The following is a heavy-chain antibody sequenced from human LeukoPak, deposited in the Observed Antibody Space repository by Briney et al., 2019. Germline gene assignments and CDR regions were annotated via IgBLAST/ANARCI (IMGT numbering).Heavy chain of an antibody. J-gene: IGHJ4*02. Sequence: GGSLRLSCAASGFTFSSYEMNWVRQAPGKGLEWVSYISSSGSTIYCADSVKGRFTISRDNAKNSLYLQMNSLRAEDTAVYYCASMGIAVAGGNFDYWGQGTLVTVSS. D-gene: IGHD6-19*01. CDR2: ISSSGSTI. V-gene: IGHV3-48*03. CDR1: GFTFSSYE. CDR3: ASMGIAVAGGNFDY.